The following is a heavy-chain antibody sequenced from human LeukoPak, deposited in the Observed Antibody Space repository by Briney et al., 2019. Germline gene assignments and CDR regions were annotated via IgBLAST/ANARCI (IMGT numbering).Heavy chain of an antibody. CDR2: INHSGST. V-gene: IGHV4-34*01. D-gene: IGHD6-6*01. CDR1: GGSFSGYY. Sequence: SETLSLTCAVYGGSFSGYYWSWIRQPPGKGLEWIGEINHSGSTNYNPSPKSRVTISVDTSKNQFSLKLSSVTAADTAVYYCAAFLLYSSSSAREGGIDYWGQGTLVTVSS. CDR3: AAFLLYSSSSAREGGIDY. J-gene: IGHJ4*02.